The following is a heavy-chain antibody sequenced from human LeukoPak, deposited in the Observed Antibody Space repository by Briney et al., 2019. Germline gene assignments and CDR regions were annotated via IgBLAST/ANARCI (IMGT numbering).Heavy chain of an antibody. D-gene: IGHD2-2*01. CDR1: GGSISSGSYY. J-gene: IGHJ4*02. CDR3: ARETAPLLSKYYFDY. Sequence: PSESLSLTCTVAGGSISSGSYYWSWIRQPAGTGLEWIGRIYTSGSTNYNPSLKSRVTISVDTSKNQSSLKLSSVTAADTAVYYCARETAPLLSKYYFDYWGQGTLVTVSS. V-gene: IGHV4-61*02. CDR2: IYTSGST.